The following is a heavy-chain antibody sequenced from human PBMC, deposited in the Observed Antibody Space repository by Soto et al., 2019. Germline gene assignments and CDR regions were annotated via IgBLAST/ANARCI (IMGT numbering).Heavy chain of an antibody. J-gene: IGHJ6*02. D-gene: IGHD6-6*01. V-gene: IGHV3-33*08. Sequence: RPLRLPWTASGFIFSNFGMHWVRQAPGKGLEWVAGVWYDGSNGVSAESVKGRFTISRDNSKNTLYLQMTSLRAEDTAVYYCARDPRTARASAMDVWGQGTTVTVSS. CDR1: GFIFSNFG. CDR3: ARDPRTARASAMDV. CDR2: VWYDGSNG.